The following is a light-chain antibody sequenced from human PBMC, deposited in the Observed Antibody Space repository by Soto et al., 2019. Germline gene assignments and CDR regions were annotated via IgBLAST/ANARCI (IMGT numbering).Light chain of an antibody. CDR3: AAWDDSLNGVV. J-gene: IGLJ2*01. V-gene: IGLV1-44*01. CDR2: SNH. CDR1: SSNIGSNT. Sequence: QSVLTQPPSASGTPGQRVAISCSGSSSNIGSNTVNWYQQLPGTAPKLLIYSNHQRPSGVVDRFSGSKSGTSASLAISGLQSEDEADYYCAAWDDSLNGVVFGGGTKLTVL.